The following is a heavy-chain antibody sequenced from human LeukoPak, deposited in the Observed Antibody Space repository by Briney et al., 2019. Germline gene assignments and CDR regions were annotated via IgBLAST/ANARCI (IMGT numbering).Heavy chain of an antibody. V-gene: IGHV4-30-2*01. Sequence: SETLSLTCTASGGSISSGGYYWSWIRQPPGKGLEWIGYIYHSGSTYYNPSLKSRVTISVDRSKNQFSLKLSSVTAADTAVYYCARGSGYYYARDAFDIWGQGTMVTVSS. CDR3: ARGSGYYYARDAFDI. J-gene: IGHJ3*02. CDR1: GGSISSGGYY. D-gene: IGHD3-22*01. CDR2: IYHSGST.